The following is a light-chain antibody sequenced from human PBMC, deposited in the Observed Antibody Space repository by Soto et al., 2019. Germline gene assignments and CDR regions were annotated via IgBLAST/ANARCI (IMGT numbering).Light chain of an antibody. CDR3: SSDTSSSTSYV. V-gene: IGLV2-14*01. J-gene: IGLJ1*01. CDR1: SSDVGGYNY. Sequence: QSALTQPASVSGSPGQSITISCTGTSSDVGGYNYVSWYQQHPGKAPKLMIYDVSNRPSGVSNRFSGSKSANTASLTISGLQAEDEAAYYCSSDTSSSTSYVFGTGTKLTVL. CDR2: DVS.